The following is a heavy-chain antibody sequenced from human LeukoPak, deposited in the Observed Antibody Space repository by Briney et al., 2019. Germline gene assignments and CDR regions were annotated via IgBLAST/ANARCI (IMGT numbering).Heavy chain of an antibody. CDR1: GFTFSDYY. V-gene: IGHV3-11*01. J-gene: IGHJ6*03. CDR3: ARAGSGWYHYYYYMDV. Sequence: GGSLRLSCAASGFTFSDYYMSWIRQAPGKGLEWVSYISSTGITTYYADSVKGRFTISRDNAKNSLYLQMNSLRAEDTAVYYCARAGSGWYHYYYYMDVWGKGTTVTISS. CDR2: ISSTGITT. D-gene: IGHD6-19*01.